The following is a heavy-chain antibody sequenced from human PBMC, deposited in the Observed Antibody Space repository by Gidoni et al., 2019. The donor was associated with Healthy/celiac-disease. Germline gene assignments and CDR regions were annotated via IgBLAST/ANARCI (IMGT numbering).Heavy chain of an antibody. J-gene: IGHJ4*02. D-gene: IGHD2-21*01. CDR2: IYYSGST. CDR1: GGSISSSSYY. Sequence: QLQLQESGPGLVKPSETLSLTCTVSGGSISSSSYYWGWIRQPPGKGLEGIGCIYYSGSTYYNPSLKSRVTISVDTSKNQFSLKLSSVTAADTAVYYCARYGVEMATLPGEKFDYWGQGTLVTVSS. V-gene: IGHV4-39*01. CDR3: ARYGVEMATLPGEKFDY.